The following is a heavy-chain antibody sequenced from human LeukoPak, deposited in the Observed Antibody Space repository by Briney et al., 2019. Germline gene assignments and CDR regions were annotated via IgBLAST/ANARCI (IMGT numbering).Heavy chain of an antibody. CDR3: VGFEYSSSLSRGNFDY. V-gene: IGHV1-69*05. J-gene: IGHJ4*02. CDR1: GGTFSSYA. CDR2: IIPIFGTA. Sequence: ASVKVSCKASGGTFSSYAISWVQQAPGQGLEWMGGIIPIFGTANYAQKFQGRVTITTDESTSTAYMELSSLRSEDTAVYYCVGFEYSSSLSRGNFDYWGQGTLVTVSS. D-gene: IGHD6-6*01.